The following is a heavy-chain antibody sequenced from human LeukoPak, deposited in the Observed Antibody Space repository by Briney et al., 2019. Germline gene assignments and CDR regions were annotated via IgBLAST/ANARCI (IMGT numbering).Heavy chain of an antibody. Sequence: PGRSLRLSCAASGFTFSSYGMHWVRQAPGKGLEWVALIWYDGNNKYYADSVKGRFTISRDNSKNTLYLQMNSLRAEDAAVYYCARDKLGVLLWFGELLGLFDYWGQGTLVTVSS. CDR2: IWYDGNNK. CDR3: ARDKLGVLLWFGELLGLFDY. J-gene: IGHJ4*02. D-gene: IGHD3-10*01. CDR1: GFTFSSYG. V-gene: IGHV3-33*01.